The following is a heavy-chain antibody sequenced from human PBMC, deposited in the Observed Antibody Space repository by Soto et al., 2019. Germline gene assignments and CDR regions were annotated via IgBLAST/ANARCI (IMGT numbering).Heavy chain of an antibody. V-gene: IGHV1-69*01. CDR2: IIPIVGTG. Sequence: QVQLVQSGAEVRKPGSSVTVSCKASGGTFSNYAISWVRQAPGQGIEWMGGIIPIVGTGSYAQKFQGRVTSTADEPTTTAYMELSSLRFEDTAVYYCARVVILVPTASTHYYYHMDFWGPGNTVNVSS. CDR1: GGTFSNYA. J-gene: IGHJ6*02. D-gene: IGHD2-2*01. CDR3: ARVVILVPTASTHYYYHMDF.